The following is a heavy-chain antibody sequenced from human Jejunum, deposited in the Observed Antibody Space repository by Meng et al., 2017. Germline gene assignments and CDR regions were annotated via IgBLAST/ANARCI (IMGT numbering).Heavy chain of an antibody. J-gene: IGHJ4*02. CDR2: ISYDGSIQ. Sequence: QVQLVGSGGGVVQPGRSLRLSCAASGFTFSNYALHWVRQAPGKGLEWVAHISYDGSIQYYADSVKGRFTLSRDNSKNTLFLQMNSLRAEDTAVYYCAKLTTNWGQGTLVTVSS. D-gene: IGHD1-14*01. V-gene: IGHV3-30*07. CDR3: AKLTTN. CDR1: GFTFSNYA.